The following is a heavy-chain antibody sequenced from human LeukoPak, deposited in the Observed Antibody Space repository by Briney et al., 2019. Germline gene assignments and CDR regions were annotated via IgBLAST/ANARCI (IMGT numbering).Heavy chain of an antibody. CDR2: INHSGST. J-gene: IGHJ4*02. CDR1: CVSSSGYY. CDR3: ARDHYNDSSGYSY. D-gene: IGHD3-22*01. V-gene: IGHV4-34*01. Sequence: SETLSLICAVYCVSSSGYYWSWIRQPPGKGREWIGEINHSGSTNYNPSLKSRVTISVDTSKNQFSLKLSSVIAADTAVYYCARDHYNDSSGYSYWGQGTLVTVSS.